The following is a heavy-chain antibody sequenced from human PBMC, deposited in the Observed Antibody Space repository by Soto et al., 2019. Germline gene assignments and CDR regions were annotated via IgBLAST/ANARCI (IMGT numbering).Heavy chain of an antibody. Sequence: ASVKVSCKASGYTFTGYYMHWVRQAPGQGLEWMGWINPNSGGTNYAQKFQGRVTMTRDTSISTAYMELSRLRSDDTAVYYCARAWKDYDILTGYSFDYWGQGTLVTVSS. CDR2: INPNSGGT. J-gene: IGHJ4*02. CDR1: GYTFTGYY. D-gene: IGHD3-9*01. CDR3: ARAWKDYDILTGYSFDY. V-gene: IGHV1-2*02.